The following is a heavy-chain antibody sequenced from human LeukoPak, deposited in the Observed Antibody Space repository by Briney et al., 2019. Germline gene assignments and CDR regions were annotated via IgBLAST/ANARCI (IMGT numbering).Heavy chain of an antibody. CDR3: ARSSASYHFGMDV. D-gene: IGHD3-10*01. CDR2: IDPGDSDT. Sequence: GESLRISCKVSGYSFTSHWIGWVRQMPGKGLEWMGIIDPGDSDTRYSPSFQGQVTISADKSISTAYLQWSSLKASDTAMYYCARSSASYHFGMDVWGKGTTVTVSS. V-gene: IGHV5-51*01. J-gene: IGHJ6*04. CDR1: GYSFTSHW.